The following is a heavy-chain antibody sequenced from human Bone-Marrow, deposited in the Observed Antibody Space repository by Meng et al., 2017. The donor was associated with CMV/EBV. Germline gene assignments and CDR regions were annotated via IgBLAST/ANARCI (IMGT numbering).Heavy chain of an antibody. V-gene: IGHV3-23*03. CDR2: IYGGASGT. J-gene: IGHJ4*02. CDR3: ARSSD. Sequence: GGSLRLSCAASGSTFDNYAMSWFRQAPGKGPEWVSAIYGGASGTYYADSVKGRFTISRDSSKNTLYLQMSSLRVEDTAVYYCARSSDWGQGTLVTVSS. D-gene: IGHD3-16*02. CDR1: GSTFDNYA.